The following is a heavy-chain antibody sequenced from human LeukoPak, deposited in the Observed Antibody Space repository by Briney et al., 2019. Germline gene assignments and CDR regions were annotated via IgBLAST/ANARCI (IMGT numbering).Heavy chain of an antibody. V-gene: IGHV4-30-4*02. D-gene: IGHD5-18*01. Sequence: SETLSLTCSVSGGSISRSDHYWSWIRQPPGKGLEWIGNIYYNGITYYNPSLKSRVTISVDTSKNQFSLKLSSATAADTAVYYCARARQPYYYYGMDVWGQGTTVTVSS. CDR1: GGSISRSDHY. CDR2: IYYNGIT. J-gene: IGHJ6*02. CDR3: ARARQPYYYYGMDV.